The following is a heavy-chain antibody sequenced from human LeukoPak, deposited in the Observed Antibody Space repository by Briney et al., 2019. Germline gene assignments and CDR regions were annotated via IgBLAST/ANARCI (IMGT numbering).Heavy chain of an antibody. D-gene: IGHD1-26*01. J-gene: IGHJ3*01. CDR2: ISYDGSNK. CDR3: ANLGSY. V-gene: IGHV3-30*04. CDR1: GFTFSSYA. Sequence: GGSLRLSCAASGFTFSSYAMHWVRQAPGKGLEWVAVISYDGSNKYYADSVKGRFTISRDNSKNTLYLQMNSLRAEDTAVYYCANLGSYWGQGTMVTVSS.